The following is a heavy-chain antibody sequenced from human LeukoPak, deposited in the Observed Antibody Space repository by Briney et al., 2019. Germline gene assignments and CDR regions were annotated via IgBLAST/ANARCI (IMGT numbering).Heavy chain of an antibody. CDR2: IYPGDSDT. J-gene: IGHJ5*02. V-gene: IGHV5-51*01. CDR1: GYSFTSYW. D-gene: IGHD4-11*01. CDR3: ARFPAVTREYNWFDP. Sequence: GESLKISCKGSGYSFTSYWIGWVRQMPGKGLEWMGIIYPGDSDTRYSPSFQGQVTISADKSISTAYLQWSSLKASDTAMYYCARFPAVTREYNWFDPWGQGTLVTVSS.